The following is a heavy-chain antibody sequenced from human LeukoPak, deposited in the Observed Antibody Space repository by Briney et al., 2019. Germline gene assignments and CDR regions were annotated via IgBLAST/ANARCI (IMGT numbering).Heavy chain of an antibody. V-gene: IGHV4-39*01. D-gene: IGHD1-14*01. CDR3: ASDHKSITMRKGQYFDY. Sequence: SETLSLTCTVSGCSINSGTYYWGWIRPPPGKGLEWIASMYHDGRPSYNPSLESRVTISIDTSTNQFSLKLSSVTAADTAVYYCASDHKSITMRKGQYFDYWGQGVLVTVSS. J-gene: IGHJ4*02. CDR2: MYHDGRP. CDR1: GCSINSGTYY.